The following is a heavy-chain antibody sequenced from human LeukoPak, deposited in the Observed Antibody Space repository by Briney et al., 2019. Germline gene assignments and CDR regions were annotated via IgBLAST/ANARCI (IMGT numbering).Heavy chain of an antibody. CDR2: INPSDGST. CDR1: GYIFTTYY. D-gene: IGHD6-19*01. CDR3: ARDQGVAGFMDV. V-gene: IGHV1-46*01. Sequence: ASVKVSCKASGYIFTTYYMHWVRQAPGQGLEWMGVINPSDGSTNYAQRFQGRVTFTSDTSATVVYMDLSSLRSEDTAEYYCARDQGVAGFMDVWGQGTTVTDSS. J-gene: IGHJ6*02.